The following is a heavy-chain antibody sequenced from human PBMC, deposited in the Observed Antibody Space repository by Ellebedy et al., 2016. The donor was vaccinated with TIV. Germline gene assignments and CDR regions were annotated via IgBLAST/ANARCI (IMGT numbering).Heavy chain of an antibody. D-gene: IGHD6-19*01. J-gene: IGHJ2*01. Sequence: GESLKISCVASGFTFSNYNMNWVRQSPGKGLEWVSSIRSTGSDKYYAESVKGRFTISRDNSKNTLYLQMNSLRAEDTAIYYCAKIAVSGLWYFDLWGRGTLVTVSS. CDR1: GFTFSNYN. CDR3: AKIAVSGLWYFDL. CDR2: IRSTGSDK. V-gene: IGHV3-21*04.